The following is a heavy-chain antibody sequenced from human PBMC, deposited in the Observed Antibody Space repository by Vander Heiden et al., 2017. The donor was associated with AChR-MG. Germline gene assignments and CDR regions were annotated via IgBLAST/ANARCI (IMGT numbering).Heavy chain of an antibody. CDR3: ARAPVGEDAFDI. J-gene: IGHJ3*02. V-gene: IGHV3-48*03. D-gene: IGHD3-10*01. CDR1: GFTLSSYE. CDR2: ISSSGSTI. Sequence: EVQLVESGGGLVQPGGSWRLSCAASGFTLSSYEMNWVRQAPGKGLEWVSYISSSGSTIYYADSVKGRFTISRDNAKNSLYLQMNSLRAEDTAVYYCARAPVGEDAFDIWGQGTMVTVSS.